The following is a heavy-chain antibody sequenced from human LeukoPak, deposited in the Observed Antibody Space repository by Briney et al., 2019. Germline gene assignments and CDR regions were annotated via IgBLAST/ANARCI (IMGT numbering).Heavy chain of an antibody. V-gene: IGHV3-74*01. CDR2: INTDGSRI. CDR1: GFTFSSYW. CDR3: ASNTMINT. Sequence: GGSLRLSCAASGFTFSSYWMHWVRQAPGKGLVWVSRINTDGSRITYADSVKGRFTISRDNSKNTLYLQMNSLRSEDTAVYYCASNTMINTWGQGTLVTVSS. D-gene: IGHD3-22*01. J-gene: IGHJ4*02.